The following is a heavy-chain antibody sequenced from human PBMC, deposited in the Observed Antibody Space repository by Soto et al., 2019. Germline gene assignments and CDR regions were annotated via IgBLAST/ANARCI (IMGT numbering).Heavy chain of an antibody. CDR2: INPNSGGT. V-gene: IGHV1-2*04. J-gene: IGHJ3*02. CDR1: GYTFTGYY. D-gene: IGHD4-17*01. CDR3: ACTVTTVSGAFDI. Sequence: ASVKVSCKASGYTFTGYYMHWVRQAPGQGLEWMGWINPNSGGTNYAQKFQGWVTMTRDTSISTAYMELSRLRSDDTAVYHCACTVTTVSGAFDIWGQGTMVTVSS.